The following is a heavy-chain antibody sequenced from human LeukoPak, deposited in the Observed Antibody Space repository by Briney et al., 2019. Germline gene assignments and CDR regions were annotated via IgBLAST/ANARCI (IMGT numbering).Heavy chain of an antibody. V-gene: IGHV2-70*11. CDR3: VRSPTAKPFDF. CDR2: IDWDDDK. CDR1: GFSLSTFEMC. Sequence: ESGPALVKPTQALTLTCTFSGFSLSTFEMCVSWIRQPPGKALEWLARIDWDDDKYYSTSLKTRLTISKDTSKNQVVLTMTNMDPVDTATYYCVRSPTAKPFDFWGQGTLVTVSS. J-gene: IGHJ4*02.